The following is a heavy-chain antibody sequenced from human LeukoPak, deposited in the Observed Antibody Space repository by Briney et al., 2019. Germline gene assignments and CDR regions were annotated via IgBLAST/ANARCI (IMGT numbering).Heavy chain of an antibody. J-gene: IGHJ4*02. CDR1: GFTFSTFA. CDR2: IFPSGGEI. V-gene: IGHV3-21*01. CDR3: ARGREMATPHFLDDDY. Sequence: PGGSLRLSCAASGFTFSTFAMIWVRQPPGKGLEWVSSIFPSGGEIHYADSVRGRFTISRDNAKNSLYLQMNSLRAEDTAVYYCARGREMATPHFLDDDYWGQGTLVTVSS. D-gene: IGHD5-24*01.